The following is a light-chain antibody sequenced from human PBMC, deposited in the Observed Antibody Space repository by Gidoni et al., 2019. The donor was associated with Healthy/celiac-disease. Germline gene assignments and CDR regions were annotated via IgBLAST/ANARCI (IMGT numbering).Light chain of an antibody. CDR3: QQRSNWPWT. J-gene: IGKJ1*01. CDR1: QSVSSY. Sequence: EIVLTQSPATLSLSPGERATLPCRASQSVSSYLAWYQQKPGQAPRLLIYDASNRATGIPARFSGSESGTDFTLTISSLEPEDFAVYYCQQRSNWPWTFGQGTKVEIK. V-gene: IGKV3-11*01. CDR2: DAS.